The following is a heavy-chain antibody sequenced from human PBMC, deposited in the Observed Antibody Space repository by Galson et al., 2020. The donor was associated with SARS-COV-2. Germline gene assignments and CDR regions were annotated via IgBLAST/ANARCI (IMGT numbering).Heavy chain of an antibody. CDR3: ATGTGIVVVPAAHRALYAFDI. Sequence: GESLKISCKVSGYTLTELSMHWVRQAPGKGLEWMGGFDPEDGETIYAQKFQGRVTMTEDTSTDTAYMELSSLRSEDTAVYYCATGTGIVVVPAAHRALYAFDIWGQGTMVTVSS. V-gene: IGHV1-24*01. CDR2: FDPEDGET. J-gene: IGHJ3*02. D-gene: IGHD2-2*01. CDR1: GYTLTELS.